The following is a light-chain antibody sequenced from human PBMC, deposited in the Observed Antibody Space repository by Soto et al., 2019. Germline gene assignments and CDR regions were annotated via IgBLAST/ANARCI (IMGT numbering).Light chain of an antibody. J-gene: IGKJ1*01. Sequence: AIRMTQSPSSLSASTGDRVTITCRASQGISSYLAWYQQKPGKAPKLLVYAASTLQSGVPSRFSSSGSGTDFPLAVSCLQSEDFATSCFQPYYSYAWTFDPGTKVDIK. V-gene: IGKV1-8*01. CDR3: QPYYSYAWT. CDR2: AAS. CDR1: QGISSY.